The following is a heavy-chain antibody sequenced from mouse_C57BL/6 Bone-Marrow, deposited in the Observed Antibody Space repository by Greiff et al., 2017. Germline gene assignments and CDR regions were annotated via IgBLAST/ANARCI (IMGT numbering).Heavy chain of an antibody. D-gene: IGHD3-3*01. CDR3: TRGGTSAWFAY. V-gene: IGHV5-9-1*02. CDR1: GFTFSSYA. CDR2: ISSGGDYI. Sequence: EVKLMESGEGLVKPGGSLKLSCAASGFTFSSYAMSWVRQTPEKRLEWVAYISSGGDYIYYADTVKGRFTISRDNARNTLYLQMSSLKSEDTAMYYCTRGGTSAWFAYWGQGTLVTVSA. J-gene: IGHJ3*01.